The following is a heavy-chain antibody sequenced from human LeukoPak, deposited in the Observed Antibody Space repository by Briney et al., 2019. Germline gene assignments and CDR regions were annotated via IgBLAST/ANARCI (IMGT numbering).Heavy chain of an antibody. CDR3: ARADVGAKGIVDY. J-gene: IGHJ4*02. V-gene: IGHV3-21*01. CDR2: ISSSSSYI. D-gene: IGHD1-26*01. Sequence: PGGSLRLSCAASGFTFSSYSMNWVRQAPGKGLEWVSSISSSSSYIYYADSVKGRFTISRDNAKNSLYLQMNSLRAEGTAVYYCARADVGAKGIVDYWGQGTLVTVSS. CDR1: GFTFSSYS.